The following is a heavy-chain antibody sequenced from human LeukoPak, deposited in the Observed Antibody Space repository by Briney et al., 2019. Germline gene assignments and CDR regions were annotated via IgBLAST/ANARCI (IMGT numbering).Heavy chain of an antibody. J-gene: IGHJ4*02. Sequence: GGSLRLSCAASGFTFSSYGMHWVRQAPGKGLEWVAVIWYDGSNKYYADSVKGRFTISRDNSKNTLYLQMNSLRAEDTAVYYCASSIAAAGTDLDYWGQGTLVTVSS. D-gene: IGHD6-13*01. CDR2: IWYDGSNK. V-gene: IGHV3-33*08. CDR3: ASSIAAAGTDLDY. CDR1: GFTFSSYG.